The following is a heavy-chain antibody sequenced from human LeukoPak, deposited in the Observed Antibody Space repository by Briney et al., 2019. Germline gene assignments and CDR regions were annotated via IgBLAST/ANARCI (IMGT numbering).Heavy chain of an antibody. J-gene: IGHJ4*02. CDR1: GGSISSSSYY. Sequence: SETLSLTCTVSGGSISSSSYYWGWIRQPPGQGLEWIGSIYYSGSTYYNPSLKSRVTISVDTSKNQFSLKLSSVPAAHTTVYYCARHSGSYLPDYWGQGTLVTVSS. V-gene: IGHV4-39*01. D-gene: IGHD1-26*01. CDR3: ARHSGSYLPDY. CDR2: IYYSGST.